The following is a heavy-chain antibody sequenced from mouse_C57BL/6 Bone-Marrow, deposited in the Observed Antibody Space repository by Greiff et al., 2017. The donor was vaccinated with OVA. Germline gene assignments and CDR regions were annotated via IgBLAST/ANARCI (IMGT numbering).Heavy chain of an antibody. V-gene: IGHV5-6*01. CDR1: GFTFSSYG. D-gene: IGHD1-1*01. CDR3: ARPFYYYGSSYDY. CDR2: ISSGGSYT. Sequence: EVQVVESGGDLVKPGGSLKLSCAASGFTFSSYGMSWVRQTPDKRLEWVATISSGGSYTYYPDRVKGRFTISRDNAKITLYLQMSSLKSEDTAMYYCARPFYYYGSSYDYWGQGTTLTVSS. J-gene: IGHJ2*01.